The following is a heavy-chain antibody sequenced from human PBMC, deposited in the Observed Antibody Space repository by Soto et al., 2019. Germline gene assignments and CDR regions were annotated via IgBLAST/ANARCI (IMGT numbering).Heavy chain of an antibody. CDR3: ARKLCSGGSCYFDY. CDR2: ISSSSGTI. D-gene: IGHD2-15*01. CDR1: GFTFSSYS. V-gene: IGHV3-48*01. J-gene: IGHJ4*02. Sequence: GGSLRLSCAASGFTFSSYSMNWVRQAPGKGLEWVSYISSSSGTIYYTDSVKGRFTISRDNAKNSLYLQMNSLRAEDTAVYYCARKLCSGGSCYFDYWGQGTLVTVSS.